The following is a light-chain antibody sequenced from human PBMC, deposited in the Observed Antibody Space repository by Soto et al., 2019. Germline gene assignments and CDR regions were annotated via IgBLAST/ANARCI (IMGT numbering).Light chain of an antibody. J-gene: IGKJ4*01. CDR2: GAS. CDR1: QTVSSN. V-gene: IGKV3-15*01. Sequence: EIVMTQSPATLSVSPGEGATLSCRASQTVSSNLAWYQQKPGQAPRLLIYGASTRATGIPARVSGSGSGTEFTLTISSLQSEDFAVYYCHQYNNWPLTFGGGTKVEIK. CDR3: HQYNNWPLT.